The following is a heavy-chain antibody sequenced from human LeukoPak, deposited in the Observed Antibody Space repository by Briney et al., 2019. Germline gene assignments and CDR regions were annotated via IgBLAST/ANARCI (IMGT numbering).Heavy chain of an antibody. J-gene: IGHJ5*02. CDR3: ARDPYSEFWNGYYFVT. CDR2: IIPTFGTA. Sequence: SVTVSCKASGDTFSSSGFSWLRQAPGQGLEWMGRIIPTFGTALYAETFQGRITITADKSTGTVNMEVSSLRSEDTAVYFCARDPYSEFWNGYYFVTWGQGTLVTVSS. V-gene: IGHV1-69*06. D-gene: IGHD3-3*01. CDR1: GDTFSSSG.